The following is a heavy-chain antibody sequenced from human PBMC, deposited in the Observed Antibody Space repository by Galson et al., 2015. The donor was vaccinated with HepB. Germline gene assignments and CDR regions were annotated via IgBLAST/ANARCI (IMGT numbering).Heavy chain of an antibody. V-gene: IGHV3-53*01. CDR1: GFTVSSNY. D-gene: IGHD3-22*01. CDR2: IYSGGST. Sequence: LRLSCAASGFTVSSNYMSWVRQAPGKGLDWVSVIYSGGSTYYADSVKGRFTISRDNSKNTLYLQMNSLRAEDTAVYYCARGAAYYYDSSGYYPPLSYWGQGTLVTVSS. CDR3: ARGAAYYYDSSGYYPPLSY. J-gene: IGHJ4*02.